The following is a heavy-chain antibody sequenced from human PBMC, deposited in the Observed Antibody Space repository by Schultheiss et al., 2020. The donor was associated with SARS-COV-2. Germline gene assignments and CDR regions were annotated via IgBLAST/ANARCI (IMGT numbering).Heavy chain of an antibody. CDR1: GGSISSYY. CDR3: ARVGQIARDYGDYFDY. V-gene: IGHV4-4*07. J-gene: IGHJ4*02. Sequence: SETLSLTCTVSGGSISSYYWSWIRQPAGNGLEWIGRIYTSGSTNYNPSLKSRVTMSVDTSKNQFSLKLSSVTAADTAVYYCARVGQIARDYGDYFDYWGQGTLVTVSS. D-gene: IGHD4-17*01. CDR2: IYTSGST.